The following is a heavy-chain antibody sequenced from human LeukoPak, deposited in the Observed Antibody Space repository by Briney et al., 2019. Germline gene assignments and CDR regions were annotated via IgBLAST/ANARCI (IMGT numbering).Heavy chain of an antibody. J-gene: IGHJ4*02. D-gene: IGHD3-10*01. CDR2: INPNSGGT. CDR1: GYAFTGYY. CDR3: ARGVTSDY. V-gene: IGHV1-2*02. Sequence: ASVEVSCKASGYAFTGYYIHWVRQAPGQGLEWMGWINPNSGGTSYAQKLQGRVTMTRDTSITTAYMEVSSLRSDDTAVYYCARGVTSDYWGQGTLVTVSS.